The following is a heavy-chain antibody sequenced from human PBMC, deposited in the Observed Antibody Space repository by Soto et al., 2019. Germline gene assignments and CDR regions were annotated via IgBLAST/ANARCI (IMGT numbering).Heavy chain of an antibody. Sequence: EVQLVETGGGLIQPGGSLRLSCAASGFTVSGNYMSWVRQAPGKGLEWVSVIYNGGGTYYADSVKGRFTISRDNSKNTLSLQMNSLRAEDTAVHYCASTHGSSYDYWGQGTLVTVSS. CDR2: IYNGGGT. CDR3: ASTHGSSYDY. J-gene: IGHJ4*02. D-gene: IGHD6-6*01. CDR1: GFTVSGNY. V-gene: IGHV3-53*02.